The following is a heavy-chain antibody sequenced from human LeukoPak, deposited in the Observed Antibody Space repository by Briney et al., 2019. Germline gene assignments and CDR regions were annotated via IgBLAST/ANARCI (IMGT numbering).Heavy chain of an antibody. Sequence: PETLSLTCSVSGGSISDSSYYWGWIRQPPGKGLEWIGSMYYSGSTYNNPSLKSRVTISVDTSKNQFSLKLSSVTAADTAVYFCARQKQLAAGVCYFDYWGQGTLVTVSS. CDR1: GGSISDSSYY. CDR2: MYYSGST. J-gene: IGHJ4*02. V-gene: IGHV4-39*07. CDR3: ARQKQLAAGVCYFDY. D-gene: IGHD6-13*01.